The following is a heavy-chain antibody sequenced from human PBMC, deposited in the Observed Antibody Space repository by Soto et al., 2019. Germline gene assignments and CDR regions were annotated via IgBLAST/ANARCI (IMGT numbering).Heavy chain of an antibody. CDR2: IYLDDSDL. D-gene: IGHD1-1*01. CDR3: ASRKRTSDAFDI. J-gene: IGHJ3*02. V-gene: IGHV5-51*01. Sequence: GESLKISCKASGYSFTPFWIGWVRQTPVKGLEWMGFIYLDDSDLRYSPSFQGQVTISADKSITTAYLQWSSLRASDTAMYYCASRKRTSDAFDIWGQGTMVTVSS. CDR1: GYSFTPFW.